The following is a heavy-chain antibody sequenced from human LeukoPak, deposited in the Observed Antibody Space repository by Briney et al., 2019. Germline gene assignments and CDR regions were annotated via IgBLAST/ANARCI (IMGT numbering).Heavy chain of an antibody. Sequence: PGGSLRLSCAASGFTFSSYSMNWVRQAPGKGLEWVSSISSSSSYIYYADSVRGRFTISRDNAKNTLYLQMNSLRAEDTAVYYCARAPAAAETNYYMDVWGKGATVTVSS. J-gene: IGHJ6*03. V-gene: IGHV3-21*01. CDR3: ARAPAAAETNYYMDV. CDR1: GFTFSSYS. CDR2: ISSSSSYI. D-gene: IGHD6-13*01.